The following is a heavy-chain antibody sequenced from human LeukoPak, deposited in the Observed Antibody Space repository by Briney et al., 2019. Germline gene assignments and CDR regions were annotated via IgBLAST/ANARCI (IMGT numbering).Heavy chain of an antibody. CDR3: AKDYAYGDYYFDY. CDR1: GFTFSSYS. Sequence: GGSLRLSCAASGFTFSSYSMNWVRQAPGKGLEWVSSISSSSSYIYYADSVKGRFTISRDNAKNSLYLQMNSLRAEDTAVYYCAKDYAYGDYYFDYWGQGTLVTVSS. J-gene: IGHJ4*02. D-gene: IGHD4-17*01. V-gene: IGHV3-21*01. CDR2: ISSSSSYI.